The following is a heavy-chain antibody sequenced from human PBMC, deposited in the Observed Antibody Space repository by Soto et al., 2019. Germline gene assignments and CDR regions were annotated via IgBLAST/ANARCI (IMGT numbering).Heavy chain of an antibody. J-gene: IGHJ4*02. D-gene: IGHD2-21*01. CDR1: GFSVSSRY. V-gene: IGHV3-66*01. Sequence: GGSLRLSCAASGFSVSSRYMSWVRQAPGKGLEWFSAIFRGGGTSFADSVKGRFTISRDNSKNMVYLQMNSLRAEDTAVYYCVRDDGVSPYDYWGPGTLVTVSS. CDR3: VRDDGVSPYDY. CDR2: IFRGGGT.